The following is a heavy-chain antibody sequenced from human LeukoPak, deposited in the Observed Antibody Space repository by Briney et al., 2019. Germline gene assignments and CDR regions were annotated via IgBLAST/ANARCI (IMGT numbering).Heavy chain of an antibody. CDR1: GFTFSNYA. V-gene: IGHV3-23*01. D-gene: IGHD3-3*02. CDR3: AKSHFYYGTDV. J-gene: IGHJ6*02. Sequence: GGSLRVSCAASGFTFSNYAMSWVRQAPGKGLEWVSAISGSGGSTYYADSVQGRFTISRDNSKNTLYLQMNSLRAEDTAVYYCAKSHFYYGTDVWGQGTTVTVSS. CDR2: ISGSGGST.